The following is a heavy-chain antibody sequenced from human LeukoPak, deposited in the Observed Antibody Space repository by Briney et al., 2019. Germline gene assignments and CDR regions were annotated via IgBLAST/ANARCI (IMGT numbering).Heavy chain of an antibody. Sequence: GGSLRLSCAASGFTFSNAWMSWVRQAPGKGLEWVAVIWYDGSNKYYADSVKGRFTISRDNSKNTLYLQMNSLRAEDTAVYYCARDLDYGETRDYWGQGTLVTVSS. CDR2: IWYDGSNK. J-gene: IGHJ4*02. CDR3: ARDLDYGETRDY. V-gene: IGHV3-33*08. CDR1: GFTFSNAW. D-gene: IGHD4-17*01.